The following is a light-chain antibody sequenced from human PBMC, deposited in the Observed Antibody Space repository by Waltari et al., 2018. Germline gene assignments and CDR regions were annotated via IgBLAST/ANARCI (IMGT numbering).Light chain of an antibody. CDR3: QQLNSYPIFT. Sequence: DIQFTQSPSFLSASVGDRVTITCRASQGISSYLAWYQQKPGKAPKLLIYAASTLQSGVPSTFSGSGSGTEFTLTISSLQPEDFATYYCQQLNSYPIFTFGPGTKVDIK. V-gene: IGKV1-9*01. CDR2: AAS. J-gene: IGKJ3*01. CDR1: QGISSY.